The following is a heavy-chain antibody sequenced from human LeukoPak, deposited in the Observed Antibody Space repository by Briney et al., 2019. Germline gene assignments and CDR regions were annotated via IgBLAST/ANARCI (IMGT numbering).Heavy chain of an antibody. CDR1: GFTFSSYE. V-gene: IGHV3-48*03. Sequence: PGGSLRLSCAASGFTFSSYEMNWVRQAPGKGLEWVSYISSSGSTIYYADSVKGRFTISRDNAKNSLYLQMNSLRAEDTAVYYCATDSRIVGATGTADYWGQGTLVTVSS. J-gene: IGHJ4*02. D-gene: IGHD1-26*01. CDR3: ATDSRIVGATGTADY. CDR2: ISSSGSTI.